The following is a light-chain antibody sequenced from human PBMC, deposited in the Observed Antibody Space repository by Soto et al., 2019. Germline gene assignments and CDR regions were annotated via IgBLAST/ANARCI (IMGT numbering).Light chain of an antibody. CDR1: SSDVGGYNY. Sequence: QSALTQPASVSGSPGQSITISCTGTSSDVGGYNYVSLYQQHPGKAPKLMICDVSNRPSGVSNRFSGSKSGNTASLTISGLQAEDEADYYCSSYTSSSSVVFGGGTKLTVL. CDR2: DVS. J-gene: IGLJ2*01. CDR3: SSYTSSSSVV. V-gene: IGLV2-14*01.